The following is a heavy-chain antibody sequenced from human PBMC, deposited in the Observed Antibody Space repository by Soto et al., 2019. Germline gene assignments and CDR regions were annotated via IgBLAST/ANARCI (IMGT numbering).Heavy chain of an antibody. J-gene: IGHJ3*02. CDR1: GFTFSTHW. CDR2: IKEDGNEK. Sequence: VQLVESGGGLVQPGGSLRLSCAASGFTFSTHWMSWVRQAPGKGLEWVANIKEDGNEKYYVDSVKDRFSISRDNAENSLYLQMNSLRAEDTAVYYCARTKGAVAFDIWGQGTMVTVSS. D-gene: IGHD3-16*01. V-gene: IGHV3-7*01. CDR3: ARTKGAVAFDI.